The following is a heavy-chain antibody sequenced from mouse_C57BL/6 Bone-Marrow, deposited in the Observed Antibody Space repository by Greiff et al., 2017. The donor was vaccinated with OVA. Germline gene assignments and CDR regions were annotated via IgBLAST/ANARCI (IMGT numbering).Heavy chain of an antibody. CDR3: AEDWYFDV. CDR1: GYTFTDYN. J-gene: IGHJ1*03. CDR2: INPNNGGT. V-gene: IGHV1-22*01. Sequence: EVKLMESGPELVKPGASVKMSCKASGYTFTDYNMHWVKQSHGKSLEWIGYINPNNGGTSYNQKFKGKATLTVNKSSSTAYMELRSLTSEDSAVYYCAEDWYFDVWGTGTTVTVSS.